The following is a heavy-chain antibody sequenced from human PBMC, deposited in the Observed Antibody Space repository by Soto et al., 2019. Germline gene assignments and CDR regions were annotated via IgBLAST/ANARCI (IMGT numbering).Heavy chain of an antibody. D-gene: IGHD3-3*01. Sequence: EVQLLESGGGLVQPGGSLRLSCTVSGFTFSSYAMSWVRQAPGKGREWVSAISASGGSIYYADSVKGRFTISRDNSRNTQYLQLNSVRAEDTAVYYCAKHPPILVYTGLETGIFDYWGQGTLVIVSA. CDR2: ISASGGSI. CDR1: GFTFSSYA. CDR3: AKHPPILVYTGLETGIFDY. V-gene: IGHV3-23*01. J-gene: IGHJ4*02.